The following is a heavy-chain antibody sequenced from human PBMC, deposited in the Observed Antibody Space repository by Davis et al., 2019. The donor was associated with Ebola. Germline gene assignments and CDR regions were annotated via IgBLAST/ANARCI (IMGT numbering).Heavy chain of an antibody. CDR3: ARGQVQLEPIVFMDV. V-gene: IGHV1-69*13. CDR1: GGTFSSYA. Sequence: SVKVSCKASGGTFSSYAISWVRQAPGQGLEWMGGIIPIFGTANYAQKFQGRVTITADESTSTAYMELSSLRSEDTAVYYCARGQVQLEPIVFMDVWGKGTTVTVSS. J-gene: IGHJ6*03. CDR2: IIPIFGTA. D-gene: IGHD1-1*01.